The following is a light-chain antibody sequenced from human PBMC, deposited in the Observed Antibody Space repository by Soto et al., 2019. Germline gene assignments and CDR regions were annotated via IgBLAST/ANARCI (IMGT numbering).Light chain of an antibody. J-gene: IGKJ1*01. CDR2: GAS. CDR3: QQYDNWPTT. V-gene: IGKV3-15*01. CDR1: QSVSSK. Sequence: EILMTQSPATLSVSPGERATLSCRARQSVSSKLAWYQQKPGQAPRLLIYGASTRATGIPARFSGSGSGTEFTLTISSLQSEDFAVYYCQQYDNWPTTFGQGTKV.